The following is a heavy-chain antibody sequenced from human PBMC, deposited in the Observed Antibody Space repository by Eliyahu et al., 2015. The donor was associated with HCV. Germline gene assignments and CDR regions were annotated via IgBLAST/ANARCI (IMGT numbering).Heavy chain of an antibody. V-gene: IGHV3-9*01. J-gene: IGHJ4*02. D-gene: IGHD3-10*01. CDR3: VKDIGFYYYGSGTTLGE. Sequence: EVQLVESGGGLVQPGRSLTLXCATSGFTFDXFAMHWVRQAPGKGLEWVSGLSHSSGAIGYADSVKGRFTISRDNAENSLYLQMNSLRPEDTALYYCVKDIGFYYYGSGTTLGEWGQGTLVTVSS. CDR2: LSHSSGAI. CDR1: GFTFDXFA.